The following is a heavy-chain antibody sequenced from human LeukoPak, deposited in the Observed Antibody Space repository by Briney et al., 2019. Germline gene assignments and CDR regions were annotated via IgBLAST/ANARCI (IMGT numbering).Heavy chain of an antibody. CDR2: LSGSGGTT. CDR1: GFTFSTSA. V-gene: IGHV3-23*01. D-gene: IGHD3-9*01. J-gene: IGHJ5*02. Sequence: GESLRLSCAASGFTFSTSAMSWVRQAPGKGLEWVSALSGSGGTTYYADSVKGRFTISRDNSKNTLCLQMNSLRVEDTAVYYCTKEPLLRVSYNCFDPWGQGTLVTVSS. CDR3: TKEPLLRVSYNCFDP.